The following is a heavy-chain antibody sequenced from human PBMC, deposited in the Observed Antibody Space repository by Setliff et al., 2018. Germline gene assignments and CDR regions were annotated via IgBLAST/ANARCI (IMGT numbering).Heavy chain of an antibody. J-gene: IGHJ4*02. Sequence: EASVKVSCKASGYTFTNYGISWVRQAPGQGLEWMAYINAYNGDTYYAENLQVGVTVSTDTSTTTTYMELRNLRSDDTAVYYCARDADNYDTSENPIFDYWGQGTLVTVS. D-gene: IGHD3-22*01. CDR2: INAYNGDT. CDR1: GYTFTNYG. CDR3: ARDADNYDTSENPIFDY. V-gene: IGHV1-18*01.